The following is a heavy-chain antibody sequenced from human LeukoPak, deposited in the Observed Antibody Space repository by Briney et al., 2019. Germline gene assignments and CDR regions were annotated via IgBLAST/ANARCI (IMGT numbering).Heavy chain of an antibody. CDR3: AASQRLDVATTSENAFDI. V-gene: IGHV4-59*01. CDR2: IYYRRST. CDR1: GGSISSYY. D-gene: IGHD5-12*01. J-gene: IGHJ3*02. Sequence: PSETLSLTCTDSGGSISSYYWSWIRQPPGKGLEWIGYIYYRRSTNYNPSLKSRVTISVDTPKNQFSLKLSSVTAADTAVYDCAASQRLDVATTSENAFDIWGQGTMVTVSS.